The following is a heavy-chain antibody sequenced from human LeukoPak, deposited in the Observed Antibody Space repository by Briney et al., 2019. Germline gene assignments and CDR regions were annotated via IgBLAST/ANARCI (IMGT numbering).Heavy chain of an antibody. V-gene: IGHV4-34*01. CDR1: GGPISSYY. Sequence: PSETLSLTCTVSGGPISSYYWSWIRQPPGKGLNWIGEINHSGSTNYNPSLKSRVTISVDTSKNQFSLKLSSVTAADTAVYYCARVGIYYYDSSAYSGYFDYWGQGTLVTVSS. CDR3: ARVGIYYYDSSAYSGYFDY. J-gene: IGHJ4*02. CDR2: INHSGST. D-gene: IGHD3-22*01.